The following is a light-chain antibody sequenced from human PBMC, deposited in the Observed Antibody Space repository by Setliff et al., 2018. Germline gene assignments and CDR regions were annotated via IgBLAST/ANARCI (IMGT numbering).Light chain of an antibody. CDR2: DVT. Sequence: QSVLTQPRSVSGSPEQSVTISCTGTTSDVGTYDFVSWYQEHPGKAPKLIIYDVTKRPSGVPDRFSGSKSGDTASLTISGLQAEDEADYYCCSYAPTYISVFGTGTKVTVL. V-gene: IGLV2-11*01. CDR1: TSDVGTYDF. CDR3: CSYAPTYISV. J-gene: IGLJ1*01.